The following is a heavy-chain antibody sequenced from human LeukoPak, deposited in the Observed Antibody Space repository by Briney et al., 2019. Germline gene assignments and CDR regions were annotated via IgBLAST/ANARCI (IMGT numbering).Heavy chain of an antibody. D-gene: IGHD3-22*01. CDR2: IYYSGST. CDR1: GGSISSGGYS. CDR3: ARAGVYYDSSGYYQTFDY. Sequence: PSETLSLTCAVSGGSISSGGYSWSWIRQPPGKGLEWIGYIYYSGSTYYNPSLKSRVTISVDTSKNQFSLKLSSVTAADTAVYYCARAGVYYDSSGYYQTFDYWGQGTLVTVSS. J-gene: IGHJ4*02. V-gene: IGHV4-30-4*07.